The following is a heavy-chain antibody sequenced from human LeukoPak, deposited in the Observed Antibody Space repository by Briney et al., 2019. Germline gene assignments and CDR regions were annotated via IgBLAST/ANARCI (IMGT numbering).Heavy chain of an antibody. D-gene: IGHD3-22*01. J-gene: IGHJ4*02. CDR3: AKDFYYYDSSGYSNCLDY. Sequence: GGSLRLSCAASGFTFSSYGMHWVRQAPGKGLEWVAVISYDGSNKYYADSVKGRFTISRDNSKNTLYLQMNSLRAEDTAVYYCAKDFYYYDSSGYSNCLDYWGQGTLVTVSS. V-gene: IGHV3-30*18. CDR2: ISYDGSNK. CDR1: GFTFSSYG.